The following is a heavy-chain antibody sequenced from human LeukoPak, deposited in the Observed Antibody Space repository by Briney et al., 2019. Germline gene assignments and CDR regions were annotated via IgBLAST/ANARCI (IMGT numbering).Heavy chain of an antibody. D-gene: IGHD3-10*01. CDR3: ARGRRTMVRGVIITNVKNRNWFDP. V-gene: IGHV4-34*01. Sequence: PSETLSLTCAVYGGSFSGYYWSWIRQPPGKGLEWIGEINHSGSTNYNPSLKSRVTISVDTSKNQFSLKLSSVTAADTAVYYCARGRRTMVRGVIITNVKNRNWFDPWGQGTLVTVSS. J-gene: IGHJ5*02. CDR2: INHSGST. CDR1: GGSFSGYY.